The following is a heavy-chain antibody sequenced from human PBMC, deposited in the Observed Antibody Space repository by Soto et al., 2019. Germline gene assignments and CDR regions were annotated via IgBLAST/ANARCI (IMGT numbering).Heavy chain of an antibody. CDR1: GDSVSSNSAA. Sequence: QTLSLTCAISGDSVSSNSAAWSWIRQCPSRGLEWLGRTFYRSKWYNDYAVSVKGRITINPDTSKNLFSLQLNSVTPEDTAVYYCAKEGGNHYYYYAMDVWGQGTTVTSP. CDR2: TFYRSKWYN. CDR3: AKEGGNHYYYYAMDV. J-gene: IGHJ6*02. V-gene: IGHV6-1*01. D-gene: IGHD1-26*01.